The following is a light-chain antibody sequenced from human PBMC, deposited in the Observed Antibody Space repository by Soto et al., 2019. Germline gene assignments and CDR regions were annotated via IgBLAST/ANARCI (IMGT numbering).Light chain of an antibody. Sequence: DIQLTQSPSTLSASVGDRVTITCRARQSVSTWLAWYQQKPGKAPKLLIHKASTLENGVPSRFSGSGSGTVFTLTISSVQLQRSATFYCHQFHYYSVTFGGKTKVQI. V-gene: IGKV1-5*03. CDR1: QSVSTW. CDR3: HQFHYYSVT. J-gene: IGKJ4*01. CDR2: KAS.